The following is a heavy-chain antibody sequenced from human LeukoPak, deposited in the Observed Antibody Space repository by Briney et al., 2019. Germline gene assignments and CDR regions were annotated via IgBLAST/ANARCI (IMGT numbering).Heavy chain of an antibody. CDR2: IRYDGSNK. V-gene: IGHV3-30*02. CDR3: ANTGNSRGAY. CDR1: GFTFSKFA. D-gene: IGHD2/OR15-2a*01. J-gene: IGHJ4*02. Sequence: GGSLRLSCAAAGFTFSKFAMHWVRQAPGKGLEWVAFIRYDGSNKYYADSVKGRFTISRDNSKNTLYLQMNSLRAEDTAVYYCANTGNSRGAYWGQGTLVTVSS.